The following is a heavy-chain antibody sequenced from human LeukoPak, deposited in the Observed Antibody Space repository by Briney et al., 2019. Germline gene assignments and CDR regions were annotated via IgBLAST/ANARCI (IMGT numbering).Heavy chain of an antibody. CDR3: ARDSDILASDAFDI. V-gene: IGHV3-66*01. CDR1: GFTVSSNY. CDR2: IYSGDTT. Sequence: PGGSLRLSCAASGFTVSSNYMTWVRQAPGKGLEWVSVIYSGDTTYYADSVKGRFTISRDNSKNTLYLQMNTLRAEDTAVYYCARDSDILASDAFDIWGQGTMVTVSS. D-gene: IGHD3-9*01. J-gene: IGHJ3*02.